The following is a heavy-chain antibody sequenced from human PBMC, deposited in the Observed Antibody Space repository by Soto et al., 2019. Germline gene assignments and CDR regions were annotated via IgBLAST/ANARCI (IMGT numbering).Heavy chain of an antibody. CDR2: ISWNSGSM. CDR1: GFTFDDYA. D-gene: IGHD3-16*01. J-gene: IGHJ4*02. Sequence: EVQLVESGGGLVQPGRSLRLSCAASGFTFDDYAMHWVRQAPGKGLEWVSGISWNSGSMGYTDPVKGRFTISRDNAKNSLYQQMASQRAEDTALYFCAKDGQGEPSFCDYWGQGTLVTVSS. CDR3: AKDGQGEPSFCDY. V-gene: IGHV3-9*01.